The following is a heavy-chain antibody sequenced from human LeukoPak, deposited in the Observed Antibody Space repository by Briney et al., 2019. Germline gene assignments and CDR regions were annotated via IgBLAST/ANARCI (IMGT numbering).Heavy chain of an antibody. J-gene: IGHJ4*02. D-gene: IGHD3-10*01. Sequence: SETLSLTCAVYGGSFSGYYWSWIRQPPGKGLEWIGEINHSGSTNYNPSLKSRVTISVDTSKNQFSLKLSSVTAADTAVYYCARETGYYYGPSPFDYWGQGTLVTVSS. CDR1: GGSFSGYY. CDR2: INHSGST. CDR3: ARETGYYYGPSPFDY. V-gene: IGHV4-34*01.